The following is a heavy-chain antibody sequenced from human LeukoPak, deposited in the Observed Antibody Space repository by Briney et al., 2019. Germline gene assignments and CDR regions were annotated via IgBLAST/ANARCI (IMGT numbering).Heavy chain of an antibody. CDR2: INHSGST. CDR1: GGSFSGYY. D-gene: IGHD5-18*01. J-gene: IGHJ4*02. V-gene: IGHV4-34*01. Sequence: PSETLSLTCAVYGGSFSGYYWSWIRQPPGKGLEWIGEINHSGSTNYNPSLKSRVTISVDTSKNQFSLKLSSVTAADTAVYYCARKGYSYGTIDYWGQGTLVTVSS. CDR3: ARKGYSYGTIDY.